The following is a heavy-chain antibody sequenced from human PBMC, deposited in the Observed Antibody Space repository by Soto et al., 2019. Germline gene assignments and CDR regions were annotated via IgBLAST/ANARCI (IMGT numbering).Heavy chain of an antibody. CDR2: MYNTGST. CDR3: ARDLWGYCGTDCYPLDV. V-gene: IGHV4-59*01. CDR1: GDSISGYY. J-gene: IGHJ6*02. D-gene: IGHD2-21*02. Sequence: SETLSLTCTVSGDSISGYYWSWIRQPPGKGLEWIGYMYNTGSTVYNPSFKSRVTISVDTSKNQFSLKLSSVTAADTAVYYCARDLWGYCGTDCYPLDVWGQGTTVTVSS.